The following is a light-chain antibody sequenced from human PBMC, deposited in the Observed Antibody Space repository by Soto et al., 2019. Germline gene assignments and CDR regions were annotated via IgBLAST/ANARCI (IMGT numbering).Light chain of an antibody. CDR1: QSLSRY. Sequence: DIQLTQSPSSLSASVGASLTMTSRARQSLSRYLNWYQPNTGKAXXXLISTASSLQSGVTSRFSGSGSGTDFNTTISSLQPEAFATYDCQQSYSTPAFGGGTKVDIK. V-gene: IGKV1-39*01. CDR3: QQSYSTPA. CDR2: TAS. J-gene: IGKJ4*01.